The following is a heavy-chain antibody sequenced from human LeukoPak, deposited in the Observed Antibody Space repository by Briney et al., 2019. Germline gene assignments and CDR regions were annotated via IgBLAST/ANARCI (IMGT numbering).Heavy chain of an antibody. Sequence: GGSLRLSCATSGFTFSNYGMNWVRQAPGKGLEWVSSISSSGGYIYYADSVKDRFTISRDNAENSLYLQMNSLRDEDTAVYYCARGRGYSTSSSDMDVWGRGTTASVSS. V-gene: IGHV3-21*01. D-gene: IGHD6-6*01. CDR3: ARGRGYSTSSSDMDV. J-gene: IGHJ6*02. CDR1: GFTFSNYG. CDR2: ISSSGGYI.